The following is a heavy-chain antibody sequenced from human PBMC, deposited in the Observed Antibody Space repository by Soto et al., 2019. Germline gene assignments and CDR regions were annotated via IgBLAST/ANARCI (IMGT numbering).Heavy chain of an antibody. J-gene: IGHJ6*02. CDR2: IYYSGST. CDR3: AKSYCSGGSCYSNYYYGMDV. D-gene: IGHD2-15*01. Sequence: SETLSLTCAVYGGSFSGYYWGWIRQPPGKGLEWIGSIYYSGSTYYNPSLKSRVTISVDTSKNQFSLKLSSATAADTAVYYCAKSYCSGGSCYSNYYYGMDVWGQGTTVTVSS. V-gene: IGHV4-39*01. CDR1: GGSFSGYY.